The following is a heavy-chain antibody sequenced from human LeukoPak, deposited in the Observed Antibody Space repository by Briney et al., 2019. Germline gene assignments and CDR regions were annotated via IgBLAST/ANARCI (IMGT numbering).Heavy chain of an antibody. CDR3: ARPYSSSSHGSFDI. Sequence: PSETLSLTCIVSGGSISSYYWSWIRQPPGKGLEWIGYIYYSGSTNYNPSLKSRVTISVDMSKNQFSLKLSSVTAADTAVYYCARPYSSSSHGSFDIWGQGTMVTVSS. D-gene: IGHD6-13*01. CDR2: IYYSGST. J-gene: IGHJ3*02. V-gene: IGHV4-59*08. CDR1: GGSISSYY.